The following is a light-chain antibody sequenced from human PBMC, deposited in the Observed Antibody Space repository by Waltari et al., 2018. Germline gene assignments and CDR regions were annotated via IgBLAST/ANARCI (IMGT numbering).Light chain of an antibody. Sequence: SYVLTQPPSVSVAPGKTARITCGGNNIGSQSVHWYQQKPGQAPVLVVYDDSDRPSGIPERFSGSNSGNTATLTISRVEAGDEADYYCQVWDTSSNLHVVFGGGAKLTVL. J-gene: IGLJ2*01. CDR2: DDS. CDR1: NIGSQS. V-gene: IGLV3-21*03. CDR3: QVWDTSSNLHVV.